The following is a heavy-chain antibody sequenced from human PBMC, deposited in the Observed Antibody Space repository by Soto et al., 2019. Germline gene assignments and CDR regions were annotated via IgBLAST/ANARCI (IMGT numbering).Heavy chain of an antibody. CDR2: ISPYNGKT. V-gene: IGHV1-18*04. CDR1: GYTFTTHG. Sequence: ASVKVSCKASGYTFTTHGISWVRQAPGQGLEWMGWISPYNGKTTYAQKVQGRVTITTDTSTSTAYMELRCLRSDDTAVYYCARVDDYVCGSFRPWGQGTKVTVSS. J-gene: IGHJ4*02. D-gene: IGHD3-16*02. CDR3: ARVDDYVCGSFRP.